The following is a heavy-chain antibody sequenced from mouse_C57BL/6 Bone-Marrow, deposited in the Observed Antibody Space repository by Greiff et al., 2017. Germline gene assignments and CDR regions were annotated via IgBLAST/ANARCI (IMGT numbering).Heavy chain of an antibody. CDR3: ASSMDY. V-gene: IGHV5-6*01. J-gene: IGHJ4*01. CDR2: ISSGGSYT. CDR1: GFTFSSYG. Sequence: EVTLVESGGDLVKPGGSLKLSCAASGFTFSSYGMSWVRQTPDKRLEWVATISSGGSYTYYPDSVKGRFTISRDNAKNTLYLQMSSLKSEDTAMYYCASSMDYWGQGTSVTVSS.